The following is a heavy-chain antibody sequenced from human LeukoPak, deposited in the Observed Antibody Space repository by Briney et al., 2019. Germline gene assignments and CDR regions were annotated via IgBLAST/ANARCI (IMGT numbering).Heavy chain of an antibody. J-gene: IGHJ6*03. V-gene: IGHV1-18*01. Sequence: ASVKVSCKASGYTFTSYGISWVRQAPGQGLEWMGWISAYNGNTNYAQKLQGRVTMTTDTSTSTAYMELRSLRSDDTAVYYCARPYGSGPYYYYMDVWGKGTTVSVSS. D-gene: IGHD3-10*01. CDR1: GYTFTSYG. CDR3: ARPYGSGPYYYYMDV. CDR2: ISAYNGNT.